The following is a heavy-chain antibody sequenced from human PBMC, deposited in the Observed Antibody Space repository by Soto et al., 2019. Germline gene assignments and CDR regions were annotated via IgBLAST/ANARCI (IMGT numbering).Heavy chain of an antibody. CDR3: ARHPGRQATDY. CDR1: GGSISSSSYY. J-gene: IGHJ4*02. CDR2: IYYSGST. Sequence: SETLSLTCTVSGGSISSSSYYWGWIRQPPGKGLEWIGSIYYSGSTYYNPSLKSRVTISVDTSKNQFSLKLSSVTAADTAVYYCARHPGRQATDYWGQGTLVTVSS. D-gene: IGHD1-26*01. V-gene: IGHV4-39*01.